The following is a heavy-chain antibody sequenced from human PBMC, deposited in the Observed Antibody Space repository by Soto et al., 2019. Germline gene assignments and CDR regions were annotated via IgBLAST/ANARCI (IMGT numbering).Heavy chain of an antibody. V-gene: IGHV5-51*01. Sequence: GESLKISCKGSGYSFTSYWIGWVRQMPGKGLEWMGIIYPGDSDTRYSPSFQGQVTISADKSISTAYLQWSSLKASDTAMYYCARQIGYCSSTSCYAGGKNWFDPWGQGTLVTVSS. J-gene: IGHJ5*02. CDR1: GYSFTSYW. D-gene: IGHD2-2*01. CDR3: ARQIGYCSSTSCYAGGKNWFDP. CDR2: IYPGDSDT.